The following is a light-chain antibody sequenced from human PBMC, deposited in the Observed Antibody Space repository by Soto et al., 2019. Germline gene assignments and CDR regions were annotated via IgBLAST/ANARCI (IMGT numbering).Light chain of an antibody. CDR1: QSISSY. Sequence: DIQMTQSPSSLSASAGDRVTITCRASQSISSYLNWYQQKPGKAPKLLIYAASSLQSGVPSRFSGSGSGTDFTLTISSLQSEDFAIYYCQQYNNWPTFGQGTRLEIK. J-gene: IGKJ5*01. CDR2: AAS. CDR3: QQYNNWPT. V-gene: IGKV1-39*01.